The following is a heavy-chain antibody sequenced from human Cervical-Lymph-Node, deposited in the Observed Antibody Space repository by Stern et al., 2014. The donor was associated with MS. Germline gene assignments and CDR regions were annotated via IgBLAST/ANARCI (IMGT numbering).Heavy chain of an antibody. D-gene: IGHD6-13*01. CDR3: ATYSSSWHFDY. Sequence: QVQLQESGPGLVKPSETLSLTCTVSGGSISSSSYYWGWIRQPPGKGLEWIGSIYYSGSTYYNPSLKSRVTISVDTSKNQFSLKLSSVTAADTAVYYCATYSSSWHFDYWGQGTLVTVSS. V-gene: IGHV4-39*01. CDR1: GGSISSSSYY. J-gene: IGHJ4*02. CDR2: IYYSGST.